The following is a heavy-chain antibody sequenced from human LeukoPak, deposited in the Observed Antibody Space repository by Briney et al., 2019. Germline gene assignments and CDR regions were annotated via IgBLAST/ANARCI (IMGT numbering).Heavy chain of an antibody. D-gene: IGHD3-22*01. J-gene: IGHJ4*02. Sequence: GGSLRLSCAASGFTFSSYGMHWVRQAPGKGLEWVAVISYDGSNKYYADSVKGRFTISRDNSKNTLYLQMNSLRAEDTAVYYCARGPRYYYDSSGYYGGRWGQGTLVTVSS. CDR2: ISYDGSNK. CDR3: ARGPRYYYDSSGYYGGR. CDR1: GFTFSSYG. V-gene: IGHV3-30*03.